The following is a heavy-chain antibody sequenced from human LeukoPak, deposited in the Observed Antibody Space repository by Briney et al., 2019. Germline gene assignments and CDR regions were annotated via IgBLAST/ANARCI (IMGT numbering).Heavy chain of an antibody. J-gene: IGHJ5*02. Sequence: GSSVKVSCKASGGTFSSYAISWVRQAPGQGLEWMGRIIPILGIANYAQKFQGRVTITADKSTSTAYMELSSLRSEDTAVYYCAREDLSGYSSSWVVNWFDPWGQGTLVTVSS. CDR2: IIPILGIA. CDR3: AREDLSGYSSSWVVNWFDP. CDR1: GGTFSSYA. D-gene: IGHD6-13*01. V-gene: IGHV1-69*04.